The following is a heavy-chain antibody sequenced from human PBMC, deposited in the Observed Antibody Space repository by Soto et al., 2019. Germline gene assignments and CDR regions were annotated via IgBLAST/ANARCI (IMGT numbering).Heavy chain of an antibody. CDR2: IYYTGVT. CDR1: GASLHIGDYY. J-gene: IGHJ5*02. V-gene: IGHV4-31*03. D-gene: IGHD3-22*01. CDR3: ARDVISTANWLDP. Sequence: LSVTCTVSGASLHIGDYYWAWIRQNRGKGLEWIGYIYYTGVTYYNPSLGSRVNISVDTSKNQFSLELTSVTAADTAVYYCARDVISTANWLDPWGQGLLVTVSS.